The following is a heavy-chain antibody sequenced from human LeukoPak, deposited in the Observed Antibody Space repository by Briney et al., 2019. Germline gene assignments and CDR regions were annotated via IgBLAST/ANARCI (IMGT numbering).Heavy chain of an antibody. CDR3: ARVRGRNYYGSGSYYNRGYFDY. D-gene: IGHD3-10*01. J-gene: IGHJ4*02. Sequence: GRSLRLSCAASGFTFSSYAMHWVRQAPGKGLEWVAVIPYDGSNKYCADSVKGRFTISRDNSKNTLYLQMNSLRAEDTALYYCARVRGRNYYGSGSYYNRGYFDYWGQGTLVTVSS. CDR1: GFTFSSYA. V-gene: IGHV3-30-3*01. CDR2: IPYDGSNK.